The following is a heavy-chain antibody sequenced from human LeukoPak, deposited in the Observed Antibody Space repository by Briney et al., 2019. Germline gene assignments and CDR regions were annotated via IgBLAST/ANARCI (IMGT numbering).Heavy chain of an antibody. Sequence: GGSLRLSCAASGFTFSDHGMHWVRQAPGKGPEWVTGIWYDGSNNHYVDSVRGRFTISRDNFKNTLYLEMNSLSVEDTAVYHCARDRYFGSDGFDIWGQGTMVSVSS. CDR3: ARDRYFGSDGFDI. CDR1: GFTFSDHG. J-gene: IGHJ3*02. CDR2: IWYDGSNN. V-gene: IGHV3-33*01. D-gene: IGHD3-10*01.